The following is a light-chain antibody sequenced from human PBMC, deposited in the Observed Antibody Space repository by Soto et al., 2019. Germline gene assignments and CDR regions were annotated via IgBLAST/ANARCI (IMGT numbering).Light chain of an antibody. CDR1: QNIRSY. CDR2: AAS. V-gene: IGKV1-39*01. Sequence: DIQMTQSPSSLSASVGDRVTITCRASQNIRSYLNWYHQKPGKAPEILISAASTLQSGVPRRFSGSGSGTDFTLTISSLQPEDFAAYYCQQSYSIPYSFGQGTKLEIK. CDR3: QQSYSIPYS. J-gene: IGKJ2*03.